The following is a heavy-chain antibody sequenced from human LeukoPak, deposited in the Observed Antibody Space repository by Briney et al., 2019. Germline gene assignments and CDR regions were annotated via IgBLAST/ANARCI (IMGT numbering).Heavy chain of an antibody. D-gene: IGHD4-23*01. CDR1: GFTFDDHG. CDR3: ARDLHINVVTPGSTALYS. CDR2: INWNGGRI. J-gene: IGHJ3*01. V-gene: IGHV3-20*04. Sequence: GGSLRLSCEAYGFTFDDHGMSWVRQAPGKGLEWVGGINWNGGRIGYAESFKGRFTISRDNAKSSLFLQMDSLRAEDTALYYCARDLHINVVTPGSTALYSWGLGTMVTVSS.